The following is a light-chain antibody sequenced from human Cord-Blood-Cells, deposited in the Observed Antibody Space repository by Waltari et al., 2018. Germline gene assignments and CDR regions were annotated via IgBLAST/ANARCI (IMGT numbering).Light chain of an antibody. J-gene: IGLJ3*02. V-gene: IGLV2-11*01. CDR3: CSYAGSYTWV. Sequence: QSALPQPRSVSGSPGQSVTISCTGTSRDVGGYNYVPWYQQHPGKAPKLMIYDVSKRPSGVPDRFSGSKSGNTASLTISGLQAEDEADYYCCSYAGSYTWVFGGGTKLTVL. CDR1: SRDVGGYNY. CDR2: DVS.